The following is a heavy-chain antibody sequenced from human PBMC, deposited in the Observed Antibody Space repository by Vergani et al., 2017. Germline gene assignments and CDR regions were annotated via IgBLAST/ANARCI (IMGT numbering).Heavy chain of an antibody. V-gene: IGHV3-23*01. Sequence: EVQLLESGGGLVQPGGSLRLSCEASGFSFPGYAMSWVRQAPGKGLEWVSSVSGSSATPYYADSVKGRFIISRDNSRNTLYLQMDSLRDEDTAVYYCARDRGDWAASSDFQFWGQGTLVTVSS. J-gene: IGHJ1*01. CDR1: GFSFPGYA. D-gene: IGHD2-21*02. CDR3: ARDRGDWAASSDFQF. CDR2: VSGSSATP.